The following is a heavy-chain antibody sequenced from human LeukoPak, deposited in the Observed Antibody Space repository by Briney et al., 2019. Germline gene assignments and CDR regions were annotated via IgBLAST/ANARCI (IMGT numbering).Heavy chain of an antibody. Sequence: SETLSLTCTVSGGSISSSSYYWGWIRQPPGKGLEWIGSIYYSGSTYYNPSLKSRVTISVDTSKNQFSLKLSSLTAADTAVYYCASPTVMDFWSGYYNNWFNPWGQGTLVTVSS. CDR3: ASPTVMDFWSGYYNNWFNP. V-gene: IGHV4-39*01. CDR1: GGSISSSSYY. D-gene: IGHD3-3*01. CDR2: IYYSGST. J-gene: IGHJ5*02.